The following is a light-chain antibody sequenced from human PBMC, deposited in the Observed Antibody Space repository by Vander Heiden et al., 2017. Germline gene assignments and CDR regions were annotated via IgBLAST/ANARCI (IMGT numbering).Light chain of an antibody. CDR2: EVN. J-gene: IGLJ3*02. CDR1: SSDIGAYNY. CDR3: SSFAGSRV. Sequence: QSALTQPPSASGSPGQSVTISCTGTSSDIGAYNYVSWYQQYAGKAPKLMSYEVNKRPSGVPDRFSGSKFGNTAYLTVSGLQAEDEADYYCSSFAGSRVFGGGTKLTVL. V-gene: IGLV2-8*01.